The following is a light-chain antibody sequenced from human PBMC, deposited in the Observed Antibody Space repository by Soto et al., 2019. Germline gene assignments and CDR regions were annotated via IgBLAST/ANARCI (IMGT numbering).Light chain of an antibody. CDR1: SSDVGAYNY. V-gene: IGLV2-14*01. J-gene: IGLJ1*01. CDR2: EVS. Sequence: SALTQPASVSGSPGQSITISCTGTSSDVGAYNYVSWYQQHPGKAPKVMIYEVSNRPSGVSNRFSGSKSGNTASLTISGLQAEDEADYYCSAYTNSRTYVFGTGTKLTVL. CDR3: SAYTNSRTYV.